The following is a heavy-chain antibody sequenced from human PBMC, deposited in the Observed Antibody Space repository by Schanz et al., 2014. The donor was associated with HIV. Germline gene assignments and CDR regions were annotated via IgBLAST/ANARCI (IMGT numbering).Heavy chain of an antibody. J-gene: IGHJ4*02. V-gene: IGHV3-33*01. Sequence: QVQLVESGGGVVQPGRSPRLSCVASGFIFSNYGMYWVRQAPGKGLECVAVIWFDGSNKNYADSVKGRFTISRDNSKDTLYLQMNSLRAEDTAVYYCARHSGSLAAYFDFWGQGAPVTVSS. CDR2: IWFDGSNK. CDR1: GFIFSNYG. D-gene: IGHD1-26*01. CDR3: ARHSGSLAAYFDF.